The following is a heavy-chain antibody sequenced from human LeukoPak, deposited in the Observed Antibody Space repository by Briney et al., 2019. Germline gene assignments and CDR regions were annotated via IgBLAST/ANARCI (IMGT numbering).Heavy chain of an antibody. V-gene: IGHV3-7*01. Sequence: PGGSLRFSCAASGFTFSSYWMSWVRQAPGKGLEWVANIKQDGSEKYYVDSVKGRFTISRDNAKNSLYLQMNSLRAEDTAVYYCARDKAVEYSSSGRFDYWGQGTLVTVSS. CDR3: ARDKAVEYSSSGRFDY. CDR2: IKQDGSEK. J-gene: IGHJ4*02. CDR1: GFTFSSYW. D-gene: IGHD6-6*01.